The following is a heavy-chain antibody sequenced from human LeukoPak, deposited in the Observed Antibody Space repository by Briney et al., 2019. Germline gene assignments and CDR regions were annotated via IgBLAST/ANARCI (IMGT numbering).Heavy chain of an antibody. CDR2: INHSGST. V-gene: IGHV4-34*01. CDR1: GGSISSYY. D-gene: IGHD5-12*01. CDR3: AREWGVATTRALDY. Sequence: PSETLSLTCTVSGGSISSYYWSWIRQPPGKGLERIGEINHSGSTNYNPSLKSRVTISVDTSKNQFSLKLSSVTAADTAVCYCAREWGVATTRALDYWGQGTLVTVSS. J-gene: IGHJ4*02.